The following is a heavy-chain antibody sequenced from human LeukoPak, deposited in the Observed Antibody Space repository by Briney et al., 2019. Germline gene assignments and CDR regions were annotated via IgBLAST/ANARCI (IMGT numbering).Heavy chain of an antibody. CDR2: INPSGGST. Sequence: ASVKVSCKASGYTFTSYYMHWVRQAPGQPLEWMGIINPSGGSTSYAQKFQGRVTMTRDTSTSTVYMELSSLRSEDTAVYYCARVGGDTAIDYWGQGTLVTVSS. D-gene: IGHD5-18*01. CDR3: ARVGGDTAIDY. V-gene: IGHV1-46*01. CDR1: GYTFTSYY. J-gene: IGHJ4*02.